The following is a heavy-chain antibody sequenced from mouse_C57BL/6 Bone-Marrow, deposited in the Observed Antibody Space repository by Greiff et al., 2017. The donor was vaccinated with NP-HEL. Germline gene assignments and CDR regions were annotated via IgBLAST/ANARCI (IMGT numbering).Heavy chain of an antibody. V-gene: IGHV5-4*01. CDR1: GFTFSSYA. CDR2: ISDGGSYT. CDR3: ARDLYYSSSYWYFDV. D-gene: IGHD1-1*01. Sequence: EVMLVESGGGLVKPGGSLKLSCAASGFTFSSYAMSWVRQTPEKRLEWVATISDGGSYTYYTDNVKGRFTISRDNAKNNLYLQMSHLKSEDTAMYYCARDLYYSSSYWYFDVWGTGTTVTVSS. J-gene: IGHJ1*03.